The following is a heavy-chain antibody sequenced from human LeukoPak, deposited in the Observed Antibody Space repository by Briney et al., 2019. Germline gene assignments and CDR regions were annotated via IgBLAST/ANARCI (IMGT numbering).Heavy chain of an antibody. Sequence: ASVKVSCEASGYTLTSYGINWMRQAPGQGLEWMGWISTQSGNTNYAQKVQGRLTLTTDRSTNTAYMELRSLRSDDTAVYYCARGAYGDKWGQGTMVAVSS. CDR2: ISTQSGNT. J-gene: IGHJ4*02. D-gene: IGHD4-17*01. CDR3: ARGAYGDK. V-gene: IGHV1-18*01. CDR1: GYTLTSYG.